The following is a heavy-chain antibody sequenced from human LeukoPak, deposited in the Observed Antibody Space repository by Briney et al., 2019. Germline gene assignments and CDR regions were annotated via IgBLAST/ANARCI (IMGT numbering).Heavy chain of an antibody. V-gene: IGHV4-39*01. Sequence: PSETLSLTCTVSGGSISSSSYYWGWIRQPPGKGLEWIGSIYYSGSTYYNPSLKSRVTISVDTSKNQFSLKLSSVTAADTAVYYCARLEGIAAAGDWGQGTLVTVSS. CDR1: GGSISSSSYY. J-gene: IGHJ4*02. CDR3: ARLEGIAAAGD. CDR2: IYYSGST. D-gene: IGHD6-13*01.